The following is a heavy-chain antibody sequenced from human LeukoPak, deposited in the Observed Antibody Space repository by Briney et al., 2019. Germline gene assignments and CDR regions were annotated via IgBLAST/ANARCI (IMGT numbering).Heavy chain of an antibody. Sequence: GASVKVSCKASGYAFTTDYIHWVRQAPGQGLEWMGIIKPSGGSTTYAQKFQGGVIMTGDTSTSTVYMELRSLRSEDTAVYYCARARGSGSYYGHDYYYYYYMDVWGQGTTVTVSS. CDR1: GYAFTTDY. V-gene: IGHV1-46*01. J-gene: IGHJ6*03. CDR2: IKPSGGST. D-gene: IGHD3-10*01. CDR3: ARARGSGSYYGHDYYYYYYMDV.